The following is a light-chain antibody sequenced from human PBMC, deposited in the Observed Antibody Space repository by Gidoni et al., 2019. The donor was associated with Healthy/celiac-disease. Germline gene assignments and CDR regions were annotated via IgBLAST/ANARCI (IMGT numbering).Light chain of an antibody. CDR2: GAS. CDR3: QQYGSSPRT. CDR1: QRVSSSY. Sequence: ELVLTQSPGALSLSPVERATLSCRASQRVSSSYLTWYQQKPGQAPRRLIYGASRRATGIPDRFSGSGSGTDFTLTISRLEAEDFAVYYCQQYGSSPRTFXNXTKVKSN. J-gene: IGKJ1*01. V-gene: IGKV3-20*01.